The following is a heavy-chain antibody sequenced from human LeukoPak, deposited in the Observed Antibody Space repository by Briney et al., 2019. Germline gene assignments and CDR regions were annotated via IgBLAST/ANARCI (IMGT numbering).Heavy chain of an antibody. Sequence: ASVKVSCKASGYTFTGYYMHWVRQAPGQGPEWMGWINPNSGGTNYAQKFQGRVTMTRDTSISTAYMELSRLRSDDTAVYYCARGLSIVVVITTGYNWFDPWGQGTLVTVSS. V-gene: IGHV1-2*02. D-gene: IGHD3-22*01. J-gene: IGHJ5*02. CDR3: ARGLSIVVVITTGYNWFDP. CDR2: INPNSGGT. CDR1: GYTFTGYY.